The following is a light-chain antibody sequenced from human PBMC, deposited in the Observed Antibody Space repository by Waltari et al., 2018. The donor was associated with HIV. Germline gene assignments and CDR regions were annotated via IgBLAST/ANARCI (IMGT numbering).Light chain of an antibody. CDR3: QQYLAVPLT. V-gene: IGKV1-NL1*01. J-gene: IGKJ4*01. CDR2: GAF. Sequence: DIQMTQSPSSLSASIGDTVTITCRASQDISSSVSWFQQQPGKVPKLLVHGAFILQRGVPSRFRGSGSGTDYTLTISGLQAEDFATYFCQQYLAVPLTFGGGTRV. CDR1: QDISSS.